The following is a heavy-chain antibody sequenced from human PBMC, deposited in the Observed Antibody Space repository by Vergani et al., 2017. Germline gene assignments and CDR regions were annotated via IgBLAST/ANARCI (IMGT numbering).Heavy chain of an antibody. V-gene: IGHV4-61*02. J-gene: IGHJ5*02. D-gene: IGHD5-18*01. Sequence: QVQLQESGPGLVKPSQTLSLTCTVSGGSISSGSYYWSWIRQPAGKGLEWIGRIYTSGSTHYNPSLKSRVTISVDTSKNQLSLKLSSVTAADTAVYYCARAPSGYSYGFDWFDPLGQGTLVTFSS. CDR3: ARAPSGYSYGFDWFDP. CDR2: IYTSGST. CDR1: GGSISSGSYY.